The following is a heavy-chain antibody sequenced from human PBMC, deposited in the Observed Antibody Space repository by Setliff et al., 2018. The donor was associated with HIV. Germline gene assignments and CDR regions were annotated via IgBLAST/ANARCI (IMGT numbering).Heavy chain of an antibody. Sequence: SVKVSCKASGGTFSSYAISWVRQAPGQGLEWMGGIIPIFGTANYAQKFQGRVTITADESTSTAYMELSSLRSEDTAVYYCARGGVVTAIPHWYSDLWGRGTLVTVSS. J-gene: IGHJ2*01. CDR3: ARGGVVTAIPHWYSDL. CDR2: IIPIFGTA. D-gene: IGHD2-21*02. V-gene: IGHV1-69*13. CDR1: GGTFSSYA.